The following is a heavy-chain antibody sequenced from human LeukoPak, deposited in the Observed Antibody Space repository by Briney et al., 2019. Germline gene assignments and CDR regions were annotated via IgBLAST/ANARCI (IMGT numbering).Heavy chain of an antibody. Sequence: GASVKVSCKASGGTFSSYAISWVRQAPGQGLEWMGGIIPIFGTANYAQKLQGRVTMTTDTSTSTAYMELRSLRSDDTAVYYCARDGEMYYYDSSGYNDYWGQGTLVTVSS. J-gene: IGHJ4*02. CDR3: ARDGEMYYYDSSGYNDY. V-gene: IGHV1-69*05. CDR1: GGTFSSYA. D-gene: IGHD3-22*01. CDR2: IIPIFGTA.